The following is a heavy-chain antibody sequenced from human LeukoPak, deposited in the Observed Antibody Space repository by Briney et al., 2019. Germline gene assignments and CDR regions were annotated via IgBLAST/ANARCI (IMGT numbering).Heavy chain of an antibody. Sequence: GGSLRLSCAASGFTFSTYGMHWVRQAPGKGLEWVAFIRYDGSNKYYADSVKGRFTISRGNSKNTLYLQMNSLRAEDTAVYYCAKVAGYCSSTSCPVDYWGQGTLVTVSS. J-gene: IGHJ4*02. V-gene: IGHV3-30*02. D-gene: IGHD2-2*01. CDR2: IRYDGSNK. CDR1: GFTFSTYG. CDR3: AKVAGYCSSTSCPVDY.